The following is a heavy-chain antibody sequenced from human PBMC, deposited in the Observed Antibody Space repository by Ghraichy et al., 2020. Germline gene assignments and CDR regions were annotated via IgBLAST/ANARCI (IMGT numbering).Heavy chain of an antibody. D-gene: IGHD4-17*01. J-gene: IGHJ3*02. V-gene: IGHV3-66*02. CDR2: IYSGGST. Sequence: GGSLRLSCAASGFTVSSNYMSWVRQAPGKGLEWVSVIYSGGSTYYADSVKGRFTITKDNSNNTMYLQMNSLRAEDTAVYYCARDNGDYGGAFDIWGQGTMVTVSS. CDR3: ARDNGDYGGAFDI. CDR1: GFTVSSNY.